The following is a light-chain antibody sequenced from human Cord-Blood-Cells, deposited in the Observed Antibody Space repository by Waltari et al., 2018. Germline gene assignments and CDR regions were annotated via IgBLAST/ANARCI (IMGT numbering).Light chain of an antibody. Sequence: ERVMTHSPASLSVSPAERATIPCRASQSVSSNIAWYQQKPGQAPRLLIYGASTRATGIPARFSGSGSGTEFTLTISSLQSEDFAVYYCQQYNNWPPFTFGPGTKVDIK. CDR1: QSVSSN. V-gene: IGKV3-15*01. J-gene: IGKJ3*01. CDR2: GAS. CDR3: QQYNNWPPFT.